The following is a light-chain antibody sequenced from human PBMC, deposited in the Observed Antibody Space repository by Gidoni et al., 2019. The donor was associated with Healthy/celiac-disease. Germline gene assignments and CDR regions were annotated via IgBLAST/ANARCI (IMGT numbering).Light chain of an antibody. CDR2: KAS. Sequence: DIQMTQSPSNLSASVGDRVTITCRASQIITSWLAWYQQKPGKAPKLLIDKASSLESGVPSRFSGSGSGTEFTLTISSLQPDDFATYYCQQYNSYPWTFGQGTKVEIK. J-gene: IGKJ1*01. CDR3: QQYNSYPWT. V-gene: IGKV1-5*03. CDR1: QIITSW.